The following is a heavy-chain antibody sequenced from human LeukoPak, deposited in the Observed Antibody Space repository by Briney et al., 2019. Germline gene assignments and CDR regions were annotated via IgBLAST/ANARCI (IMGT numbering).Heavy chain of an antibody. J-gene: IGHJ4*02. CDR2: INPNSGGT. CDR1: GYTFTSYY. V-gene: IGHV1-2*02. Sequence: ASVKVSCKASGYTFTSYYMHWVRQAPGQGLEWMGWINPNSGGTNYAQKFQGRVTMTRDTSISTAYMELSRLRSDDTAVYYCARVPTSGYSSGWYIYWGQGTLVTVSS. CDR3: ARVPTSGYSSGWYIY. D-gene: IGHD6-19*01.